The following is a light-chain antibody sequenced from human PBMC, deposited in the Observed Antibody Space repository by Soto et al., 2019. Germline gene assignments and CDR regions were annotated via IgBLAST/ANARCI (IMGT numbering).Light chain of an antibody. CDR2: WAS. J-gene: IGKJ2*01. CDR1: QSVLYSSNNKNY. CDR3: HQYYSVPYT. Sequence: DIVMTQSPDSLPVSLGERATINCKSSQSVLYSSNNKNYLSWFQQNPGQPPKLLIYWASTREPGVPDRFSGSGSGTDFTLSISNLQAEDVAVYYCHQYYSVPYTFGQGTKLDIK. V-gene: IGKV4-1*01.